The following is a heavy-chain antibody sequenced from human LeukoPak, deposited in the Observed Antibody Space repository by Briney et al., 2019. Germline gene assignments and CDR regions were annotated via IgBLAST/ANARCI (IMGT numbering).Heavy chain of an antibody. Sequence: GGSLRLSCAASGFTFSSYAMHWVRQAPGKGLEWVAVISYDGSNKYYADSVKGRFTISRDNSKNTLYLQMNSLRAEDTAVYYCAKPAGSGSSDYWGRGTLVTVSS. V-gene: IGHV3-30-3*01. D-gene: IGHD3-10*01. CDR2: ISYDGSNK. CDR3: AKPAGSGSSDY. CDR1: GFTFSSYA. J-gene: IGHJ4*02.